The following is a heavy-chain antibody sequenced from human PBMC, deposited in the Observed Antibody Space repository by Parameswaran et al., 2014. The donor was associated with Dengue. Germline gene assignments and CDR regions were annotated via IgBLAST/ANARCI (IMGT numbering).Heavy chain of an antibody. V-gene: IGHV3-48*01. J-gene: IGHJ6*02. CDR1: GFTFSDYA. D-gene: IGHD1-1*01. CDR3: ARDWKGYAMDV. Sequence: QAGGSLRLSCAASGFTFSDYAMNWVRQAPGKGLEWISYISASMYYADSVKGRFTVSRDNAKNSLYLQMNSLRAEDAAVYYCARDWKGYAMDVWGQGTTVTVSS. CDR2: ISASM.